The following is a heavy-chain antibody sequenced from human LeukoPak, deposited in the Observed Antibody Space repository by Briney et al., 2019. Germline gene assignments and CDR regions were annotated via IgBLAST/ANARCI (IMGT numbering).Heavy chain of an antibody. CDR1: GFIFGDTW. D-gene: IGHD3/OR15-3a*01. CDR3: ATSYDMGWLIGY. CDR2: IKQDGSEK. J-gene: IGHJ4*02. V-gene: IGHV3-7*03. Sequence: GGSLRLSCEASGFIFGDTWMNWVRQVPGQGLEWLANIKQDGSEKFYVASVKGRFTISRDNGKSSLYLQMNALRAEDTALYYCATSYDMGWLIGYWGQGTLVTVSS.